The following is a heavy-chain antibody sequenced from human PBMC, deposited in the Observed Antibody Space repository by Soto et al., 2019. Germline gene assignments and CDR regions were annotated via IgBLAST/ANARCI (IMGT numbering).Heavy chain of an antibody. CDR3: AGEGYSSSWYRDYYYYYGMDG. CDR1: GFTFSSYA. V-gene: IGHV3-30-3*01. CDR2: ISYDGSNK. Sequence: GGSLRLSCAASGFTFSSYAMHWVRQAPGKGLEWVAVISYDGSNKYYADSVKGRFTISRDNSKNTLYLQMNSLRAEDTAVYYCAGEGYSSSWYRDYYYYYGMDGWGQGTTVTVSS. J-gene: IGHJ6*02. D-gene: IGHD6-13*01.